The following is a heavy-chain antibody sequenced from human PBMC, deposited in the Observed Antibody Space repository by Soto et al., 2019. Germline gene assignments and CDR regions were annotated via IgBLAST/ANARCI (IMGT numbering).Heavy chain of an antibody. V-gene: IGHV3-33*08. CDR1: GFIFSNNG. J-gene: IGHJ6*02. CDR2: MSYDGSDT. CDR3: AKGVAYCGGDCFSGYYYPMDV. D-gene: IGHD2-21*02. Sequence: QVQLVESGGGVVQPGRSLRLSCVGSGFIFSNNGMHWVRQTPGKGLEWVAFMSYDGSDTFYADSVKGRFTISRDNSQKTLYLQMHNLRAEDTAVYYCAKGVAYCGGDCFSGYYYPMDVWGQGTTVTVSS.